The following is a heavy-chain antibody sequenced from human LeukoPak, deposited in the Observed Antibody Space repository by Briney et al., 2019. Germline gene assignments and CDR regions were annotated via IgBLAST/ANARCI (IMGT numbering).Heavy chain of an antibody. CDR2: IYSSGRT. CDR3: AQEPRGQRPFWFFDL. Sequence: SETLSLTCTVSGGSISSYYWSWIRQPAGKGLEWIGRIYSSGRTNYNPSLKSRVTISVDTSKNQFSLKLNSVTAADTAVYYCAQEPRGQRPFWFFDLWGRGTLVTVSS. D-gene: IGHD1-26*01. CDR1: GGSISSYY. V-gene: IGHV4-4*07. J-gene: IGHJ2*01.